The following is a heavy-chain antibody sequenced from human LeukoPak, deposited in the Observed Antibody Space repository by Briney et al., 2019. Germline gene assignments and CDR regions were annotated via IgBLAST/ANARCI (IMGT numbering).Heavy chain of an antibody. D-gene: IGHD6-13*01. CDR3: AKGGYFNWFDP. V-gene: IGHV3-23*01. Sequence: GGSLRLSCAASGFTFSRHAMSWVRQAPGKGLEWVSTTGIESVHTLCADSVKGRCTISRGNSKNTLYLQMNSLRAEDTALYYCAKGGYFNWFDPWGQGTLVTVSS. CDR2: TGIESVHT. CDR1: GFTFSRHA. J-gene: IGHJ5*02.